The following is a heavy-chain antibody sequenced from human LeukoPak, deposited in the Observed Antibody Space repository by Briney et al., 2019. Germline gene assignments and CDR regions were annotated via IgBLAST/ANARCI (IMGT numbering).Heavy chain of an antibody. J-gene: IGHJ4*02. CDR1: GYTFTSYA. CDR2: INAGNGNT. D-gene: IGHD6-13*01. Sequence: ATVKVCCKASGYTFTSYAMHWVRQAPGQRLEWMGWINAGNGNTKYSQKFQGRVTITRDTSASTAYMELSSLRSEDTAVYYCARVNRFGIAAYWGQGTLVTVSS. V-gene: IGHV1-3*01. CDR3: ARVNRFGIAAY.